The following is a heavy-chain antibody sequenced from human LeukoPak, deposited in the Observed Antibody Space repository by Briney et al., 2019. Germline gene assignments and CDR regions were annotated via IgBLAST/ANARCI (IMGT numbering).Heavy chain of an antibody. Sequence: GGSLRLSCAASGFTFSSYGMHWVRQAPGKGLEWVAFIRYDGSNKYYADSVKGRFTISRDNSKNTLYLQMNSLRAEDTAVYYCARGLLALGFGELYYMDVWGKGTTVTISS. CDR3: ARGLLALGFGELYYMDV. CDR1: GFTFSSYG. D-gene: IGHD3-10*01. CDR2: IRYDGSNK. J-gene: IGHJ6*03. V-gene: IGHV3-30*02.